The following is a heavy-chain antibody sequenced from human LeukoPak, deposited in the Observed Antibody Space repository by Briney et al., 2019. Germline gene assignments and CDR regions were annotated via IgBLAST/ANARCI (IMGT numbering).Heavy chain of an antibody. Sequence: SQTLSLTCTVAGGSISRYYWSSIRQPPGKGRGWIGYIYYRVSTNYNPPLQSRVTISVDPSKSQLSLKPSTVTAADTAVYYCARLKEAVALNWFVPWGEGALVTVSS. CDR3: ARLKEAVALNWFVP. J-gene: IGHJ5*02. V-gene: IGHV4-59*01. D-gene: IGHD6-19*01. CDR2: IYYRVST. CDR1: GGSISRYY.